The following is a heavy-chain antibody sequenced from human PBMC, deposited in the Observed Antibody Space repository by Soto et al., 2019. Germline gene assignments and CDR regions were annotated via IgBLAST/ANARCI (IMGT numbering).Heavy chain of an antibody. Sequence: SETLSLTCAVSGGSVISVNAWTWVRQPPGKGLEWIGEIYQSGSTNYNPSLRSRLTISIDKSKNQFSLNLGSVTATDTAVYYCAAKVAATYYEYWGQGILVTVSS. CDR1: GGSVISVNA. J-gene: IGHJ4*02. CDR3: AAKVAATYYEY. D-gene: IGHD1-26*01. V-gene: IGHV4-4*02. CDR2: IYQSGST.